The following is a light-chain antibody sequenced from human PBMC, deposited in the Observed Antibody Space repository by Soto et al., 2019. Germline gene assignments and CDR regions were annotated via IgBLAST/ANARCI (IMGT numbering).Light chain of an antibody. J-gene: IGKJ5*01. CDR3: KQLNTYPHT. Sequence: IQLTHSPSSLSASVGDRVTITCRASRGISSYLAWYQQKPGKAPKLLVYSASTLQSGVPSRFRGSGSRTDFTLTISSLQPEDYAPYLCKQLNTYPHTFASATRL. CDR2: SAS. CDR1: RGISSY. V-gene: IGKV1-9*01.